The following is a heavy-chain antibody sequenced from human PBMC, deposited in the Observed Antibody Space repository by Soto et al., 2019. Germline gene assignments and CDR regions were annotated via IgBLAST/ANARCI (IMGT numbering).Heavy chain of an antibody. CDR3: AREGDGGDRDYYGLDV. V-gene: IGHV4-30-4*08. D-gene: IGHD2-21*02. CDR1: GGSISYEYYH. Sequence: SETLSLTCTVSGGSISYEYYHWTWIRQSPGKGLEWIGYIHYSGSIIYNPSFKSRVTISVDTSKNQFSLQLSSVTAADTAVYFCAREGDGGDRDYYGLDVWGQGTTVTVSS. CDR2: IHYSGSI. J-gene: IGHJ6*02.